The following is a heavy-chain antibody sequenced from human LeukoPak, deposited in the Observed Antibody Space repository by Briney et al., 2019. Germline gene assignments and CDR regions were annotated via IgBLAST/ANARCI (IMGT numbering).Heavy chain of an antibody. CDR3: TTVGYQLPNEYLQH. D-gene: IGHD2-2*01. CDR2: IKSKTDGGTT. J-gene: IGHJ1*01. V-gene: IGHV3-15*01. Sequence: GSLRLSCAASGFTFSYAWMSWVRQAPGKGLEWVGRIKSKTDGGTTDYGAIVKGRFTISRDDSKNTLYLQMNSLKTEDTAVYYCTTVGYQLPNEYLQHWGQGTLVTVSS. CDR1: GFTFSYAW.